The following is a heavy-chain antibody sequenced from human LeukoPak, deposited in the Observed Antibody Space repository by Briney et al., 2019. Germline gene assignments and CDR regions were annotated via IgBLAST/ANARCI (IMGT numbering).Heavy chain of an antibody. CDR2: TYYRSKWYN. D-gene: IGHD6-19*01. J-gene: IGHJ4*02. V-gene: IGHV6-1*01. CDR3: ARGGRGGWSQDFDY. Sequence: SQTLSLTCAISGDSVSSNSAAWNWIRQSPSRGLEWLGRTYYRSKWYNDYAVSVKSRIVINPDTSKNQFSLKLSSVTAADTAVYYCARGGRGGWSQDFDYWGQGTLVTVSS. CDR1: GDSVSSNSAA.